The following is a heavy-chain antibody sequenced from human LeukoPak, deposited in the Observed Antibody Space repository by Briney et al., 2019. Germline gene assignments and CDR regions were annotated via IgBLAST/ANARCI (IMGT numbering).Heavy chain of an antibody. CDR1: GFTFSSYA. CDR2: ILHDGSNK. D-gene: IGHD5-18*01. Sequence: GRSLRLSCAASGFTFSSYAMHWVRQAPGKGLEWVAVILHDGSNKQYADSVKGRFTISRDNSKNTLYLQINSLRAEDTAVYYCATLSGDSHGYDYWGLGTLLTVSS. J-gene: IGHJ4*02. CDR3: ATLSGDSHGYDY. V-gene: IGHV3-30*03.